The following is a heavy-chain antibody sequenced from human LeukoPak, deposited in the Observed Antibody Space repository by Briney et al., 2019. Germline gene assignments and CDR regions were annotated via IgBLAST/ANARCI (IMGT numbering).Heavy chain of an antibody. CDR2: ISGSGGST. V-gene: IGHV3-23*01. D-gene: IGHD3-3*01. CDR3: AKELAVTNQYDFWSGYYTGDYAFDI. Sequence: GGSLRLSCAASGFTFSSYAMSWVRQAPGKGLEWVSAISGSGGSTYYADSVKGRFTISRDNSKNTLYLQMNSLRAEDTAVYYCAKELAVTNQYDFWSGYYTGDYAFDIWGQGTLVTVSS. J-gene: IGHJ3*02. CDR1: GFTFSSYA.